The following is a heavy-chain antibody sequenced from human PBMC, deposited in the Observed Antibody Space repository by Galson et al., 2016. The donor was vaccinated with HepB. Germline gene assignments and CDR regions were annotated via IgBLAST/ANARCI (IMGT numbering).Heavy chain of an antibody. CDR3: AGKDTISDVDSTCYSALDL. Sequence: SVKVSCKASGYSFSSYGVSWVRQAPGQGLEWMGWISGHNGNTRYAETFLGRATMTTDTPASTAYLELRSLRSDDTAVSYCAGKDTISDVDSTCYSALDLWGKGTTVTVSS. J-gene: IGHJ6*04. CDR1: GYSFSSYG. D-gene: IGHD2-15*01. CDR2: ISGHNGNT. V-gene: IGHV1-18*01.